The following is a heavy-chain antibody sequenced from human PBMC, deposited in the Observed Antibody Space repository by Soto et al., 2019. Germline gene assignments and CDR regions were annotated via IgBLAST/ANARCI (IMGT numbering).Heavy chain of an antibody. V-gene: IGHV1-46*03. CDR2: INPRDGST. Sequence: QVQLVQSGAEMKRPGASVRVSCKASAYTFTTYFIHWVRQAPGQGLEWMAVINPRDGSTTYAQKFQGRATMIRDTSTSTVYLELGSLTSEDTAVYFCTRDLGGSYFDTWGQGTLVTVSS. CDR3: TRDLGGSYFDT. J-gene: IGHJ4*02. CDR1: AYTFTTYF. D-gene: IGHD1-26*01.